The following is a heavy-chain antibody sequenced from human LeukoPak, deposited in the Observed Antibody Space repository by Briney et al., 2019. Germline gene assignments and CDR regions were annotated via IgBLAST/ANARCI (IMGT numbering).Heavy chain of an antibody. Sequence: SETLSLTCTVSGGSISSYYWSWIRQPPGKGLEWIGYIYYSGSTNYNPSLRSRVTISVDTSKNQFSLKLNSVTAADTAVYYCARSGSYHNNFDYWGQGTLVTVSS. V-gene: IGHV4-59*01. CDR3: ARSGSYHNNFDY. D-gene: IGHD1-26*01. CDR1: GGSISSYY. J-gene: IGHJ4*02. CDR2: IYYSGST.